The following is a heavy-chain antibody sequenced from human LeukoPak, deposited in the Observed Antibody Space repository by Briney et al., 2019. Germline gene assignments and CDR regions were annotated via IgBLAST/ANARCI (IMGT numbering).Heavy chain of an antibody. CDR1: GGSISSYY. V-gene: IGHV4-59*01. CDR2: IYYSGST. D-gene: IGHD6-19*01. Sequence: SETLSLTCTVSGGSISSYYWSWIRQPPGKGLEWIVYIYYSGSTNYNPSLKSRVTISVDTSKNQFSLKLSSVTAADTAVYYCARAASSGWYKASEYFQHWGQGTLVTVSS. CDR3: ARAASSGWYKASEYFQH. J-gene: IGHJ1*01.